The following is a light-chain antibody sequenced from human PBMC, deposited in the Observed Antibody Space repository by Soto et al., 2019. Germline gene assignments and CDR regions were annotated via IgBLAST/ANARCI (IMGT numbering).Light chain of an antibody. CDR3: QSYHTSNWV. Sequence: NFMLTQPHSVSESPGKTVTISCTRNSGSIASNHVQWYQQRPGSAPTTVIYEDYERPSGVPDRFSGSIDSSSNSASLTISGLKTEDEADYYCQSYHTSNWVFGGGTKLTVL. J-gene: IGLJ3*02. CDR1: SGSIASNH. V-gene: IGLV6-57*04. CDR2: EDY.